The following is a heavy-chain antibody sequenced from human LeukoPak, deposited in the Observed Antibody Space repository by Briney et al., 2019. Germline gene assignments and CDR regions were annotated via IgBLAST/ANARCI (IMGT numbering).Heavy chain of an antibody. CDR1: GYTFTSYY. D-gene: IGHD2-2*01. J-gene: IGHJ3*02. V-gene: IGHV1-46*01. CDR2: INPSGGRT. CDR3: VRDGKVIIKPAASFPHDAFDI. Sequence: ASVKVSCKASGYTFTSYYMHWVRQAPGQGLEWMGIINPSGGRTNYAPKFQGRVTMTRGTATSTVYMELSSLRSEDTAVYYCVRDGKVIIKPAASFPHDAFDIWGQGTMVIVSS.